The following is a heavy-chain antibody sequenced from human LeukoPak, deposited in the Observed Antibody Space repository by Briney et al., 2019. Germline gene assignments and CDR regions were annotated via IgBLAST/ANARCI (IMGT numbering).Heavy chain of an antibody. V-gene: IGHV4-38-2*02. Sequence: SETLSLTCTVSGYSISSGYYWGWIRQPPGKGLEWIGSIYHSESTYYNPSLKSRVTISVDTSKNQFSLKLSSATAADTAVYYCAREELNYDFWSGYYVPDWFDPWGQGTLVTVSS. CDR1: GYSISSGYY. CDR3: AREELNYDFWSGYYVPDWFDP. D-gene: IGHD3-3*01. CDR2: IYHSEST. J-gene: IGHJ5*02.